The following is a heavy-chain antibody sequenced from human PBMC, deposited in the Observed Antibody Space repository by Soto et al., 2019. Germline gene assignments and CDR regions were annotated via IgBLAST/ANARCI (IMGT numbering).Heavy chain of an antibody. V-gene: IGHV3-15*01. CDR1: GFTLSNAW. D-gene: IGHD3-9*01. CDR2: IKSKTDGGTT. Sequence: PVGSLRLSCAASGFTLSNAWMSWVRQAPGKGLEWVGRIKSKTDGGTTDYAAPVKGRFTISRDDSKNTLYLQMNSLKTEDTAVYYCTTGPHYDILTGSVDYWGQGTLVTVSS. J-gene: IGHJ4*02. CDR3: TTGPHYDILTGSVDY.